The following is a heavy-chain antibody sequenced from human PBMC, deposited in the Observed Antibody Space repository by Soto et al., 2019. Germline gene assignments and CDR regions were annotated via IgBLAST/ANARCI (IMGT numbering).Heavy chain of an antibody. Sequence: QVQLVESGGGVVQPGRFLRLSCAASGFTFSSYAMHWVRQAPGKGLEWVAVISYDGSNKYYADSVKGRFTISRDNSKNTLYLQMNSLRAEDTAVYYCARVEGYGSGSSVYWGQGTLVTVSS. V-gene: IGHV3-30-3*01. CDR2: ISYDGSNK. CDR3: ARVEGYGSGSSVY. D-gene: IGHD3-10*01. CDR1: GFTFSSYA. J-gene: IGHJ4*02.